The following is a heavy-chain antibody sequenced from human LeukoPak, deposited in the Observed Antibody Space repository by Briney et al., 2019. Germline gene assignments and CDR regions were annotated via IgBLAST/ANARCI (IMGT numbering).Heavy chain of an antibody. CDR1: GYTLTELS. D-gene: IGHD3-22*01. J-gene: IGHJ5*02. Sequence: RASVKVSCKVSGYTLTELSMHWVRQAPGKGVEWMGGFDPEDGETIYAQKFQGRVTMTEDTSTDTAYMELSSLRSEDTAVYYCATAEVYDSSGYYYVWFDPWGQGTLVTVSS. CDR3: ATAEVYDSSGYYYVWFDP. V-gene: IGHV1-24*01. CDR2: FDPEDGET.